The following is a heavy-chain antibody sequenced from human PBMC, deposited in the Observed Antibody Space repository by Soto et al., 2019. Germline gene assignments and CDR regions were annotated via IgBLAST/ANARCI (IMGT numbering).Heavy chain of an antibody. CDR3: AKAGYSSSWYAFDP. Sequence: PGGSLSLSCAASGFTFSSYAMSWVRQAPGKGLEWVSAISGSGGSTYYADSVKGRFTISRDNSKNTLYLQMNSLRAEDTAVYYCAKAGYSSSWYAFDPWGQGTLVTVSS. V-gene: IGHV3-23*01. J-gene: IGHJ5*02. CDR1: GFTFSSYA. CDR2: ISGSGGST. D-gene: IGHD6-13*01.